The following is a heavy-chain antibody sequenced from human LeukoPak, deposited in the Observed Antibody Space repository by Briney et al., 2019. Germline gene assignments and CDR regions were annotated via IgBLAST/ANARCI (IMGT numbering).Heavy chain of an antibody. CDR1: GMTFSTYW. D-gene: IGHD4-11*01. CDR3: AKKKTDYSYPSSFDY. Sequence: PGGSLRLSCTTSGMTFSTYWMSWVRQAPGKGLEWVAHIKPDGSEKYYLDSVRGRFTISRDNAKNSLYLQMNSLRAEDSAVYYCAKKKTDYSYPSSFDYWGQGTLVTVSS. J-gene: IGHJ4*02. V-gene: IGHV3-7*01. CDR2: IKPDGSEK.